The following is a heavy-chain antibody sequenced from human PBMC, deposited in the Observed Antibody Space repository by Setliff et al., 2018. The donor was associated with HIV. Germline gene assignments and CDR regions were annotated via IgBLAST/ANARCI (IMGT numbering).Heavy chain of an antibody. CDR1: GGSFSGYY. CDR2: IIHSGNT. V-gene: IGHV4-34*12. J-gene: IGHJ3*01. D-gene: IGHD3-16*01. CDR3: ARRTIWGDAFDV. Sequence: SETLSLTCAVYGGSFSGYYWSWIRQPPGKGLEWIGEIIHSGNTYNNPYLKSRVTMSLDTSKNQVSLRLTSVTAADTAIYYCARRTIWGDAFDVWGQGTMVTVSS.